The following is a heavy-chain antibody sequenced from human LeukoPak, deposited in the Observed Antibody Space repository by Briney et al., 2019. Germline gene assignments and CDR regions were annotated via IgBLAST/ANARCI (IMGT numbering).Heavy chain of an antibody. D-gene: IGHD3-22*01. CDR3: ARSYYYDSNIDY. Sequence: SETLSLTCTVSGGSISSGDYYWSWIRQPPGKGLEWIGYIYYSGSTNYNPSLKSRVTISVDTSKNQFSLKLSSVTAADTAVYYCARSYYYDSNIDYWGQGTLVTVSS. CDR2: IYYSGST. V-gene: IGHV4-61*08. CDR1: GGSISSGDYY. J-gene: IGHJ4*02.